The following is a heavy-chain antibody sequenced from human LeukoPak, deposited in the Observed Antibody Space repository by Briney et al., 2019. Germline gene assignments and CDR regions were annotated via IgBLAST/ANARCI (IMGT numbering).Heavy chain of an antibody. V-gene: IGHV3-23*01. CDR2: ISGSGGST. J-gene: IGHJ5*02. D-gene: IGHD4-17*01. Sequence: PGGSLRLSCAASGFTFSDYYMSWIRQAPGKGLEWVSAISGSGGSTYYADSVKGRFTISRDNSKNTLYLQMNSLRAEDTAVYYCARDFPTTVTPWGQGTLVTVSS. CDR1: GFTFSDYY. CDR3: ARDFPTTVTP.